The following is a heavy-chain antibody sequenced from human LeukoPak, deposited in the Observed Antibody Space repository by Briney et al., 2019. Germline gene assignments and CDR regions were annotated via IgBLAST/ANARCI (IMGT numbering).Heavy chain of an antibody. CDR1: GFTFSYYG. J-gene: IGHJ4*02. CDR3: ARGGVDRSGHYYFDS. D-gene: IGHD3-22*01. Sequence: GGSLRLSCAASGFTFSYYGMHWVRQAPGKGLEWVALIAYDGSIKYYADSVKGRFTISRDNSKNTLYLQMNSLRAEDTAVYYCARGGVDRSGHYYFDSWGQGTLVTVSS. V-gene: IGHV3-30*03. CDR2: IAYDGSIK.